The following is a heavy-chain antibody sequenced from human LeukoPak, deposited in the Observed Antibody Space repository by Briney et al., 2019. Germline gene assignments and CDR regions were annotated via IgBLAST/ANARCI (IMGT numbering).Heavy chain of an antibody. CDR1: GGSISSYY. D-gene: IGHD6-13*01. CDR2: IYYSGST. CDR3: AREVAAAGGHNWFDP. V-gene: IGHV4-59*01. J-gene: IGHJ5*02. Sequence: SETLSLTCTVSGGSISSYYWSWIRQPPGKGLEWIGYIYYSGSTNYNPSLKSRVTISVDTSKNQFSLKLSSVTAADTAVYYCAREVAAAGGHNWFDPWGREPRSPSPQ.